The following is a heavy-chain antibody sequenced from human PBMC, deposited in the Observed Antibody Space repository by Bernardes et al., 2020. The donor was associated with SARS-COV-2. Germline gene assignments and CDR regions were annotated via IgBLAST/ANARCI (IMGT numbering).Heavy chain of an antibody. Sequence: SETLSLTYTLSGGSINSYYWSWIRQPPGKGLEWIGNIYYSGYTSYNPSLKSRVTISVDTSKNQVSLKLSSVTAADTAVYYCATTSGYHARVGHFDDWGQGTLVTVSS. V-gene: IGHV4-59*08. CDR2: IYYSGYT. CDR3: ATTSGYHARVGHFDD. J-gene: IGHJ4*02. CDR1: GGSINSYY. D-gene: IGHD3-22*01.